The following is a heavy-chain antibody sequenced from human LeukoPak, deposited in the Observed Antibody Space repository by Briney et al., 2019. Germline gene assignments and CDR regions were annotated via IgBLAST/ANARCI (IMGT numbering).Heavy chain of an antibody. Sequence: ASETLSLTCTVSGGSISSSSYYWGWIRQPPGKGLEWIGSIYYSGSTYYNPSLKSRVTISVDASKNQFSLKLSSVTAADTAVYYCARVEGSGTTHYYYGMDVWGQGTTVTVSS. CDR3: ARVEGSGTTHYYYGMDV. J-gene: IGHJ6*02. V-gene: IGHV4-39*07. CDR1: GGSISSSSYY. D-gene: IGHD3-10*01. CDR2: IYYSGST.